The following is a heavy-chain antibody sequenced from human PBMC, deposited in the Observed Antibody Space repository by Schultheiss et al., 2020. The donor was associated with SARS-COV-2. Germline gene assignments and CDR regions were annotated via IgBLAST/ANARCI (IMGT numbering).Heavy chain of an antibody. V-gene: IGHV3-7*01. CDR2: IKQDGSEK. CDR3: TRDVFSQSGDYYGMDV. J-gene: IGHJ6*02. CDR1: GFTFSSYW. Sequence: GGSLRLSCAASGFTFSSYWMSWVRQAPGKGLEWVANIKQDGSEKYYVDSVKGRFTISRDNAKSSLFLQMDSLRIEDTAVYYCTRDVFSQSGDYYGMDVWGQGTTVTVSS. D-gene: IGHD3-10*01.